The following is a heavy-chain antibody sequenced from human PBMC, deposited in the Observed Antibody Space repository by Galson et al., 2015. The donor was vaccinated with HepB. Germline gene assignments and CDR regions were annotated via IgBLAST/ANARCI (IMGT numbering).Heavy chain of an antibody. CDR2: ISAYNGNR. CDR1: GYTFTSFG. Sequence: SVKVSCKASGYTFTSFGISWVRQAPGQGLEWMGWISAYNGNRNYAQKFQGRVTMTTDTSTSTAYMELRSLRSDDTAVYYCVREVGEVPSTIPFDYWGQGTLVTASS. J-gene: IGHJ4*02. CDR3: VREVGEVPSTIPFDY. V-gene: IGHV1-18*01. D-gene: IGHD2-2*01.